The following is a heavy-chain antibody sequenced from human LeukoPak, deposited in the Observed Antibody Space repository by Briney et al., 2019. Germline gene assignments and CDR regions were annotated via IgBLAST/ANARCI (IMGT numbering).Heavy chain of an antibody. D-gene: IGHD1-26*01. CDR1: GGSISSSSYY. J-gene: IGHJ4*02. CDR2: IYYSGST. V-gene: IGHV4-39*07. Sequence: PSETLSLTCTVSGGSISSSSYYWGWIRQPPGKGLEWIGSIYYSGSTYYNPSLKSRVTISVDTSKNQFSLKLSSVTAADTAVYYCARHTQWDGSSPFDYWGQGTLVTVSS. CDR3: ARHTQWDGSSPFDY.